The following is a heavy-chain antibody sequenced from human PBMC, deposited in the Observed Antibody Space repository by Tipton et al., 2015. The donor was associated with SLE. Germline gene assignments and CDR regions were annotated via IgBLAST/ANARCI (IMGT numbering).Heavy chain of an antibody. D-gene: IGHD2-15*01. CDR2: NKQDGREK. CDR3: TRHLPKDGIDY. J-gene: IGHJ4*02. Sequence: SLRLSCEVSGFTFTSYWMTWVRQAPGKGLEWLANNKQDGREKHYADSVKGRFTISRDNAKNTLYQQMHSLRAEDTAVYFCTRHLPKDGIDYWDQGPQVTASS. CDR1: GFTFTSYW. V-gene: IGHV3-7*02.